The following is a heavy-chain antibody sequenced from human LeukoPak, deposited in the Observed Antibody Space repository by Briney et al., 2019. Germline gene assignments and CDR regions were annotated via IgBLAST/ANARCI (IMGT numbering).Heavy chain of an antibody. CDR2: ISNDGNDK. D-gene: IGHD3-22*01. Sequence: GKSLRLSCAASGFTFSSYAMHWVRQAPGQGLGWVAVISNDGNDKYHADSVKGRFTISRDNSRNTLYLQINSLRVDDTAVYYCARDQYYGSSGSDAFDVWGQGTMVTVSS. CDR1: GFTFSSYA. J-gene: IGHJ3*01. CDR3: ARDQYYGSSGSDAFDV. V-gene: IGHV3-30*01.